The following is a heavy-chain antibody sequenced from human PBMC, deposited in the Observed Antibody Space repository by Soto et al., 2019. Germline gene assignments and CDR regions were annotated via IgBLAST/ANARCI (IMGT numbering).Heavy chain of an antibody. J-gene: IGHJ4*02. Sequence: ASVKVSCKASGYTFTTYAMHWVRQAPGQRLEWMGWINSGNGNTKYSQKFPGRVTITSDTSASRAYMELSSLSSEDTAVYYCARARAAAGSYYFDYWRQGTLVTVSS. CDR1: GYTFTTYA. CDR3: ARARAAAGSYYFDY. V-gene: IGHV1-3*01. D-gene: IGHD6-13*01. CDR2: INSGNGNT.